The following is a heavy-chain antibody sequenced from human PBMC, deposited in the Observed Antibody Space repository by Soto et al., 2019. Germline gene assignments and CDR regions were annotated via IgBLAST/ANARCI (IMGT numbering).Heavy chain of an antibody. J-gene: IGHJ5*02. CDR1: GYTFTGYY. CDR3: ARVPSMMPTEQGFDP. Sequence: QVQLVQSGAEVKKPGASVKVSCKASGYTFTGYYMHWVRQAPGQGLEWMGWINPNSGGTNYAQKFQGRVTMTRDTSISTAYMELSRLRSYDTAVYYCARVPSMMPTEQGFDPWGQGTLVTVSS. D-gene: IGHD3-22*01. CDR2: INPNSGGT. V-gene: IGHV1-2*02.